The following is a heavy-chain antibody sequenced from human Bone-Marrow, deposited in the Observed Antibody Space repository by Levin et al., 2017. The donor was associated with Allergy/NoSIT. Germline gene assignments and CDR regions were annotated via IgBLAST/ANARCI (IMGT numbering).Heavy chain of an antibody. CDR3: AHTIASYGVVIPYGMDI. J-gene: IGHJ6*02. Sequence: SGPTLVKPTQTLTLTCTFSGFSLSTTGVGVAWIRQPPGKALEWLALIYWDDDKRYRPSLRGRLTVTKDTSKNQVVLTMTHMAPVDTATYYCAHTIASYGVVIPYGMDIWGQGTTVTVSS. D-gene: IGHD3-3*01. CDR1: GFSLSTTGVG. V-gene: IGHV2-5*02. CDR2: IYWDDDK.